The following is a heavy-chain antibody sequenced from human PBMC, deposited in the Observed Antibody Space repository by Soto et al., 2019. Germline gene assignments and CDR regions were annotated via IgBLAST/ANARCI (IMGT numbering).Heavy chain of an antibody. D-gene: IGHD3-10*01. CDR2: ISSSSSYT. J-gene: IGHJ5*02. CDR3: ERTGSQNRFDP. V-gene: IGHV3-11*06. CDR1: GFTFSDYY. Sequence: GGSLRLSCAASGFTFSDYYMSWIRQAPGKGLEWVSYISSSSSYTNYADSAKGRFTISRDNAKNSLYLQMNSLRAEDTAVYYCERTGSQNRFDPWGQGTLVTSPQ.